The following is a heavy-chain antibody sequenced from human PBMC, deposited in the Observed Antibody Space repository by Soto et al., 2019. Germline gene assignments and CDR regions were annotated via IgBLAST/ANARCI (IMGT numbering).Heavy chain of an antibody. D-gene: IGHD5-18*01. Sequence: QVQLQESGPGLVKPSQTLSLTCTVSGGSISSGGYYWSWIRQHPGKGLEWIGYIYYSGSTYYNPSLKWRVTRSVDTSKSQFSLKLSSVTAADTAVYYCAGESMAVDTAMGGMDVWGQGTTVTVSS. CDR1: GGSISSGGYY. J-gene: IGHJ6*02. CDR2: IYYSGST. CDR3: AGESMAVDTAMGGMDV. V-gene: IGHV4-31*03.